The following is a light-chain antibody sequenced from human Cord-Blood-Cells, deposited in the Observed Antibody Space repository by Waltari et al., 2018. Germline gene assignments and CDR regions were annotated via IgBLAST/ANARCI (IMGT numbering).Light chain of an antibody. CDR2: LGS. J-gene: IGKJ2*01. CDR3: MQALQTPYT. CDR1: QSLLHSNGYNY. Sequence: DIVMTQSPLSLPVTPGEPASISCRYRQSLLHSNGYNYLDWYLQTPGQSPQLLIYLGSNRDSGVPDRFSGSGSGTDFTLKISRVEAEDVGVYYCMQALQTPYTFGQGTKLEIK. V-gene: IGKV2-28*01.